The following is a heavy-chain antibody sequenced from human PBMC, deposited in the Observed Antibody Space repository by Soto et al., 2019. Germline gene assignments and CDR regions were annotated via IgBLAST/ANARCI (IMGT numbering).Heavy chain of an antibody. Sequence: HITLKESGPTLVKPTQTLTLTCIFSGFSFSADGVGVGWIRQPPGKTLEWLALIYWDDDTRYRPSLKSRLTVTKASAKNQVVRTMTNMDPLDTATYYCAHAFGGTSWPNDAFDVWGQGTVVTVSS. CDR3: AHAFGGTSWPNDAFDV. J-gene: IGHJ3*01. D-gene: IGHD3-16*01. CDR1: GFSFSADGVG. CDR2: IYWDDDT. V-gene: IGHV2-5*02.